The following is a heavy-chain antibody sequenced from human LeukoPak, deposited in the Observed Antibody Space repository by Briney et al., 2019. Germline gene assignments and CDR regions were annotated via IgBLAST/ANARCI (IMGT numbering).Heavy chain of an antibody. V-gene: IGHV4-4*02. CDR2: IYHSGST. Sequence: SGTLSLTCAVSGGSICSSNWWSWVRPPPGKGLEWIGEIYHSGSTNYNPSLKSRVTISVDKSKNQFSLKLSSVTAADTAVYYCARATTDYYGSGESFDIWGQGTMVTVSS. CDR3: ARATTDYYGSGESFDI. J-gene: IGHJ3*02. CDR1: GGSICSSNW. D-gene: IGHD3-10*01.